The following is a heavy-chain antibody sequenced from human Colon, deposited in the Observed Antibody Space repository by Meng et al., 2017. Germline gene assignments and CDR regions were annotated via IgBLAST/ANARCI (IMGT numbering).Heavy chain of an antibody. D-gene: IGHD3-10*01. V-gene: IGHV4-34*01. CDR2: INHSGST. CDR1: GGSFSGYY. Sequence: QGHAQQLGEGLLKPSETLSLTGAFFGGSFSGYYWSWIRQPPGKGLEWIGEINHSGSTSYNPSLKSRITISIDTSENQFSLKLKSVTAADTAVYYCARDPSNRGAFFDPWGQGTLVTVSS. CDR3: ARDPSNRGAFFDP. J-gene: IGHJ5*02.